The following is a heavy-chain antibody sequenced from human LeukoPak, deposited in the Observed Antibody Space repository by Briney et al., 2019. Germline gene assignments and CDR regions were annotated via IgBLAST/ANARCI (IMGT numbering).Heavy chain of an antibody. Sequence: SETLSLTCTVSGGSISSSSYYWGWIRQPPGKGLEWIGSIYYSGSTYYNPSLKSRVTISVDTSKNQFSLKLSSVTAADTAVYYCARGIVVVPAATHNWNYGGVWVTNWFDPRGQGTLVTVSS. CDR2: IYYSGST. D-gene: IGHD2-2*01. V-gene: IGHV4-39*07. CDR3: ARGIVVVPAATHNWNYGGVWVTNWFDP. J-gene: IGHJ5*02. CDR1: GGSISSSSYY.